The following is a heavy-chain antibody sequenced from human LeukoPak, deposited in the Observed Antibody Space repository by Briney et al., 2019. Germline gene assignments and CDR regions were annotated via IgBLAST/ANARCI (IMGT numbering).Heavy chain of an antibody. CDR2: IYYSGST. J-gene: IGHJ4*02. D-gene: IGHD3-10*01. CDR3: ARVYGSGSPIRR. Sequence: SETLSLTCTVSGGSISSSSYYWGWIRQPPGKGLEWIGSIYYSGSTYYNPSLKSRVTISVDTSKNQFSLKLSSVTAADTAVYYCARVYGSGSPIRRWGQGTLVTVSS. CDR1: GGSISSSSYY. V-gene: IGHV4-39*07.